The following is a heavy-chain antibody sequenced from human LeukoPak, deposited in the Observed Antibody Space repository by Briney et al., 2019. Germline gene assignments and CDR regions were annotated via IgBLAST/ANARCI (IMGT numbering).Heavy chain of an antibody. CDR2: TSYDGNRQ. D-gene: IGHD3-22*01. Sequence: GRSLRLSCAASGFTFSAYAMYGVRQAPGKGLEWVAPTSYDGNRQYYAGSVKGRFTVSRDNSKDTLYLQMNSLRADDTAVFYCARGSYYYDSSGYYPLWGQGTLVTVSS. J-gene: IGHJ4*02. V-gene: IGHV3-30-3*01. CDR1: GFTFSAYA. CDR3: ARGSYYYDSSGYYPL.